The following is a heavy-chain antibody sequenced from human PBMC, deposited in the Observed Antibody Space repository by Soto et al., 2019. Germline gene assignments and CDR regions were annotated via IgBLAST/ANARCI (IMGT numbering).Heavy chain of an antibody. CDR3: ARSARYGVVGDY. CDR2: IFHTGTT. CDR1: GDSIYRSYW. V-gene: IGHV4-4*02. J-gene: IGHJ4*02. Sequence: SETLSLTCGVSGDSIYRSYWWSWVRLPPGKGPEWIGEIFHTGTTNYNPSLKSRLTMSVDKSKKEISLKLDSVTAADTAVYFCARSARYGVVGDYWGQGTGVTVSS. D-gene: IGHD2-15*01.